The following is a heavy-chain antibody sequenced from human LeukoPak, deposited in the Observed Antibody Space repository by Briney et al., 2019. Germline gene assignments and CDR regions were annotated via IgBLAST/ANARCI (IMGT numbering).Heavy chain of an antibody. J-gene: IGHJ6*02. CDR1: GGSISSYY. V-gene: IGHV4-4*07. CDR2: IYTSGST. Sequence: NPSETLSLTCTVSGGSISSYYWSWIRQPAGKGLEWIGRIYTSGSTNYNPSLKSRVTISLATSKNHFSLKLNSVTAADTAVYYCARVSVVYGMDVWGRGTTVTVSS. CDR3: ARVSVVYGMDV.